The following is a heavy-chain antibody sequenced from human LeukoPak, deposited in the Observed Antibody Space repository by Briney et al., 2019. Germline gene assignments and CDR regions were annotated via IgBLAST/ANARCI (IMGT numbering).Heavy chain of an antibody. V-gene: IGHV4-61*02. CDR3: ARDRRDGYNLYYFDL. J-gene: IGHJ4*02. D-gene: IGHD5-24*01. CDR1: GGSIYSGSYY. Sequence: PSETLSLTCTVSGGSIYSGSYYWSWIRQPAGKGLEWIGRIYTSGSTNYNPSLKSRVTISVDTSKNQSSLKLSSVTAADTAVYYCARDRRDGYNLYYFDLWGQGTLVTVSS. CDR2: IYTSGST.